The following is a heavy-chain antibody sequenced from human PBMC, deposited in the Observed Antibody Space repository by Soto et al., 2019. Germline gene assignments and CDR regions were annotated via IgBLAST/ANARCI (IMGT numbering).Heavy chain of an antibody. CDR2: IYYSGST. CDR3: ARAYDFWSGYRHFDY. CDR1: GGSVSGGSYY. V-gene: IGHV4-61*01. Sequence: SGTLSLTCTVSGGSVSGGSYYWSWIRQPPGKGLEWIGYIYYSGSTNYNPSLKSRVTISVDTSKNQFSLKLSSVTAADTAVYYCARAYDFWSGYRHFDYWAQGTLVTV. D-gene: IGHD3-3*01. J-gene: IGHJ4*02.